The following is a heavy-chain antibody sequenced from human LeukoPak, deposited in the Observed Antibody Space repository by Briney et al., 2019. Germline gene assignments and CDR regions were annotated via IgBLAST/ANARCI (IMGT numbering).Heavy chain of an antibody. J-gene: IGHJ4*02. V-gene: IGHV3-53*01. Sequence: GGSLRLSCAASGFTVSSNYMSWVRQAPGKGLEWVSVIYSGGSTYYADSVKGRFTISRDNSKNTLYLQMNSLRAEDTAVYYCAKGLGYSSGYYLDYWGQGTLVTVSS. CDR1: GFTVSSNY. CDR3: AKGLGYSSGYYLDY. CDR2: IYSGGST. D-gene: IGHD3-22*01.